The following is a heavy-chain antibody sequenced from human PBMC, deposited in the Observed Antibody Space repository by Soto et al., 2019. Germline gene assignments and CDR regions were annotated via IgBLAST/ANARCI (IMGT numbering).Heavy chain of an antibody. D-gene: IGHD2-21*02. J-gene: IGHJ4*02. CDR3: ARFRCGGDCYYDY. CDR1: GGSISSYY. Sequence: QVQLQESGPGLVKPSETLSLTCTVSGGSISSYYWSWIRQPPGKGLEWIGYIYYSGSTNYNPYPKSRVTTSVDTSKNQFSLTLSSVTAADTSVNYCARFRCGGDCYYDYWGLETLVTVSS. CDR2: IYYSGST. V-gene: IGHV4-59*01.